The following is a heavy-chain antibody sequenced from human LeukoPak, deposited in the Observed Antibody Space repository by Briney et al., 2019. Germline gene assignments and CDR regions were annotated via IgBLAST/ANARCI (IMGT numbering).Heavy chain of an antibody. D-gene: IGHD2-15*01. CDR2: ISSSSGYI. Sequence: GGSLRLSCAASGFTFSSYTMNWVRQAPGKGLEWVSSISSSSGYIYYADSVKGRFTISRDNAKNSLYLQMNSLRAEDTAVYYCARGLVLADAFDIWGQGTMVTVSS. CDR1: GFTFSSYT. V-gene: IGHV3-21*01. CDR3: ARGLVLADAFDI. J-gene: IGHJ3*02.